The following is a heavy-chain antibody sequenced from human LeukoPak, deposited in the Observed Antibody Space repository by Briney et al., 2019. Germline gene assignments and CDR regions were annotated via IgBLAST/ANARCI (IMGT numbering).Heavy chain of an antibody. Sequence: GGSLRLSCAASGFTSSSYWMHWVRQAPGKGLVWVSRINSDGSSTSYADSVKGRFTISRDNAKNTLYLQMNSLRAEDTAVYYCARDGRTTYYDFWSGYTYGMDVWGQGTTVTVSS. CDR2: INSDGSST. D-gene: IGHD3-3*01. CDR3: ARDGRTTYYDFWSGYTYGMDV. J-gene: IGHJ6*02. V-gene: IGHV3-74*01. CDR1: GFTSSSYW.